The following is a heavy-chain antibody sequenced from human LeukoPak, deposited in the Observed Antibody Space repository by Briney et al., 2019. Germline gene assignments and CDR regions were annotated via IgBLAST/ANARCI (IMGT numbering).Heavy chain of an antibody. J-gene: IGHJ4*02. V-gene: IGHV4-61*02. Sequence: SQTLSLTCTVSGGSISSGSYYWSWIRQPAGKGLEWIGRIYTSGSTNYNPSLKSRVTMSVDTSKNQFSLKLSSVTAADTAVYYCARDHSIYGEPSLFDYWGQGTLVTVSS. CDR2: IYTSGST. CDR1: GGSISSGSYY. CDR3: ARDHSIYGEPSLFDY. D-gene: IGHD4-17*01.